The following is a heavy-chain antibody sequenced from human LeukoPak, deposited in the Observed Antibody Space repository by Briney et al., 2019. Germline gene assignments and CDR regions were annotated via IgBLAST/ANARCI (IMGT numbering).Heavy chain of an antibody. D-gene: IGHD6-13*01. CDR3: TTDTLSYSSSLAPPSDY. J-gene: IGHJ4*02. Sequence: PGGSLSPSCAASGFTFSSYAMSWVRQAPGKGLEWVSAISGSGGSTYYADSVKGRFTISRDNSKNTLYLQMNSLKTEDTAVYYCTTDTLSYSSSLAPPSDYWGQGTLVTVSS. V-gene: IGHV3-23*01. CDR2: ISGSGGST. CDR1: GFTFSSYA.